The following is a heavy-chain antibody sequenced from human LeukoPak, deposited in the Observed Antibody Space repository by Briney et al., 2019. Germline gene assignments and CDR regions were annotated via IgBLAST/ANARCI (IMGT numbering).Heavy chain of an antibody. CDR1: GFTISSNA. Sequence: PGGSLTLSCAASGFTISSNAISWVRQPPAKGQERVSPITSTSSYTHYADSVKGRFTISRDNVKNSLFLQMNSLRAEDTAVYYCVAGHCTSTTCYDFWGQGTLVTVSS. CDR3: VAGHCTSTTCYDF. J-gene: IGHJ4*02. V-gene: IGHV3-21*01. CDR2: ITSTSSYT. D-gene: IGHD2-2*03.